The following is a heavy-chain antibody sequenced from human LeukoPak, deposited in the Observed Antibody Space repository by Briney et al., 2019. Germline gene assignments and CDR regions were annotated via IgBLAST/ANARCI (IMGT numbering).Heavy chain of an antibody. D-gene: IGHD3-3*01. J-gene: IGHJ4*02. CDR1: GFTFSSYW. Sequence: EGSLRLSCAASGFTFSSYWMNWVRQAPGKGLEWVANIKEDGSEKYYVDSVKGRFTISRDNAKNLLHLQMNSLRAEDTAVYYCARDRNTDFWSGYYTNYFDYWGQGTLVTVSS. CDR3: ARDRNTDFWSGYYTNYFDY. CDR2: IKEDGSEK. V-gene: IGHV3-7*01.